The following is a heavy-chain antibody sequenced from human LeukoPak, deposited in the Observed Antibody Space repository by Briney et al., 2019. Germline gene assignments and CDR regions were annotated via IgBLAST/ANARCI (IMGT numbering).Heavy chain of an antibody. V-gene: IGHV4-59*01. CDR3: ARARESSSSGDPDAFDT. Sequence: PSETLSLTCTVSGGSISSYYWSWIRQPPGKGLEWIGYIYYSGSTNYDPSLKSRVTISVDTSKNQFSLKLSSVTAADTAVYYCARARESSSSGDPDAFDTWGQGTMVTVSS. J-gene: IGHJ3*02. D-gene: IGHD6-6*01. CDR2: IYYSGST. CDR1: GGSISSYY.